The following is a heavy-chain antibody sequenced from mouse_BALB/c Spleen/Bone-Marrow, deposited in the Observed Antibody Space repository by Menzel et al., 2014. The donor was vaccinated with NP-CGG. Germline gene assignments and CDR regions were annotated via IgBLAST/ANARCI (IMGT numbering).Heavy chain of an antibody. J-gene: IGHJ4*01. D-gene: IGHD2-2*01. CDR3: AREDYGYGAMDY. V-gene: IGHV1-69*01. CDR1: GYTFTDYW. CDR2: IDTSDSYT. Sequence: VQVAESGAELVMPGASVKMSCKASGYTFTDYWMDWVKQRPGQGLEWIGAIDTSDSYTSYNQKFKGKATLTVDESSSTAYMQLSSLTSEDSAVYYCAREDYGYGAMDYWGQGTSVTVSS.